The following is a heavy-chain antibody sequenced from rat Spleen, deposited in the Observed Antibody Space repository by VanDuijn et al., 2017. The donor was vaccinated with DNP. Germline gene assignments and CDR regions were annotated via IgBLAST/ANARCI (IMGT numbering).Heavy chain of an antibody. J-gene: IGHJ4*01. V-gene: IGHV5-25*01. CDR3: ARHLIYYYDGSYAMDA. CDR2: ISPSGGST. D-gene: IGHD1-12*02. CDR1: GFTFSNYD. Sequence: EVQLVESGGGLVQPGRSLKLSCAASGFTFSNYDMAWVRQAPTKGLEWVASISPSGGSTYYRDSVKGRFTVSRDNAKSSLYLQMDSLRSEDTATYYCARHLIYYYDGSYAMDAWGQGTSVTVSS.